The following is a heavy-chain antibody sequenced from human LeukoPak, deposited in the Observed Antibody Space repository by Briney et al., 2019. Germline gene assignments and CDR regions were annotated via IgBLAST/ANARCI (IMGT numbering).Heavy chain of an antibody. D-gene: IGHD1-1*01. CDR2: IGFAGDT. CDR1: GFTFSSYD. J-gene: IGHJ2*01. CDR3: ARVGTLDRGYWYFDL. Sequence: PGGSLRLSCAASGFTFSSYDMRWVRQVTGKGLEWVSAIGFAGDTYYPGSVKGRFTISRENAKNSLYLQMNSLRAGDTAVYYCARVGTLDRGYWYFDLWGRGTQVTVSS. V-gene: IGHV3-13*01.